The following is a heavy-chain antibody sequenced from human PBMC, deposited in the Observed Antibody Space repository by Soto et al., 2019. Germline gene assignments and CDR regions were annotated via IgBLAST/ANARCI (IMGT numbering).Heavy chain of an antibody. CDR3: AREGCSGGSCYLRDAFDI. CDR1: GYTFTSYG. CDR2: ISAYNGNT. J-gene: IGHJ3*02. D-gene: IGHD2-15*01. V-gene: IGHV1-18*01. Sequence: ASVKVSCKASGYTFTSYGISWVRQAPGQGLEWMGWISAYNGNTNYAQKLQGRVTMTTDTSTSTAYMELRSLRSDDTVVYYCAREGCSGGSCYLRDAFDIWGQGTMVTVSS.